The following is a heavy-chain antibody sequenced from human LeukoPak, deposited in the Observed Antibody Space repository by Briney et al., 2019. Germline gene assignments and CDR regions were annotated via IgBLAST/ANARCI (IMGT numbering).Heavy chain of an antibody. J-gene: IGHJ4*02. V-gene: IGHV1-24*01. CDR2: FDPEDGET. CDR3: AIGLAYGSSPGYFDY. Sequence: GASVKVSCKVSGYTLTELSMHWVRQAPGKGLEWMGGFDPEDGETIYAQKFQGRVTMTEDTSTDTAYMELSSLRSEDTAVYNCAIGLAYGSSPGYFDYWGQGTLVTVSS. D-gene: IGHD6-6*01. CDR1: GYTLTELS.